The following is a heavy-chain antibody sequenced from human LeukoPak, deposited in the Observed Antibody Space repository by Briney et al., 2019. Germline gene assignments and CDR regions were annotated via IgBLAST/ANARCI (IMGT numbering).Heavy chain of an antibody. D-gene: IGHD1-26*01. CDR1: GFTFSSYA. CDR2: ISGSGGST. Sequence: GGSLRLSCAASGFTFSSYAMSWVRQAPGKGLEWVSAISGSGGSTYYADSVKGRFTISRDNSKNTLYLQMNSLRAEDTAVYYCARDRGIVGTTGYYYMDVWGKGTAVTVSS. CDR3: ARDRGIVGTTGYYYMDV. J-gene: IGHJ6*03. V-gene: IGHV3-23*01.